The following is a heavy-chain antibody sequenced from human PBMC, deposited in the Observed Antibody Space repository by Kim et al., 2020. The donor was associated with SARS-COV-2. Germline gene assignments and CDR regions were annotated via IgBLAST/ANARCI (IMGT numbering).Heavy chain of an antibody. Sequence: SETLSLTCTVSGGSISSSSYYWGWIRQPPGKGLEWIGSIYYSGSTYYNPSLKSRVTISVDTSKNQFSLKLSSVTAADTAVYYCARFGETGTKGDNWFDPWGQGTLVTVSS. CDR2: IYYSGST. V-gene: IGHV4-39*01. CDR1: GGSISSSSYY. D-gene: IGHD1-7*01. J-gene: IGHJ5*02. CDR3: ARFGETGTKGDNWFDP.